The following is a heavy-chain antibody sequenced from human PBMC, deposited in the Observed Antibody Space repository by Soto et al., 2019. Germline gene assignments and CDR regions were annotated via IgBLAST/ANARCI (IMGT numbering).Heavy chain of an antibody. CDR2: ITSSGNVI. D-gene: IGHD3-3*01. CDR1: GFSFSSYE. Sequence: EVLLVQSGGGLVQPGGSLRLSCAASGFSFSSYEMHWVRQAPGKGLEWVSYITSSGNVINYAGSVKGRFTISRDNVNNSLYLQMSSLRAEDTAVYYCARRFKYYYHAMDVWGQGTTVTVSS. J-gene: IGHJ6*02. V-gene: IGHV3-48*03. CDR3: ARRFKYYYHAMDV.